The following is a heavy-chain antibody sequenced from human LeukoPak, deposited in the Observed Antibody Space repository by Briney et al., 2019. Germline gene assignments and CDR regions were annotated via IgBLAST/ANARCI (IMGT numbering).Heavy chain of an antibody. Sequence: GVSLGLFCAAWVFTFSRHSMSWVPQAPGKALVGVSAISGSGGSTYYPDSVKGRFTISRDNSKNTLYLQMNSLRAEDTAVYYCAKDPVVDADYWGQGTLVTVSS. CDR2: ISGSGGST. J-gene: IGHJ4*02. D-gene: IGHD2-15*01. CDR1: VFTFSRHS. V-gene: IGHV3-23*01. CDR3: AKDPVVDADY.